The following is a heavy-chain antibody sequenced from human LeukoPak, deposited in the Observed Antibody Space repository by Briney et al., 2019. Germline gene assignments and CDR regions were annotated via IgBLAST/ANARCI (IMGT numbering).Heavy chain of an antibody. Sequence: SETLSLTRSVSGGSISSHYWRWIRQPPATRLEWIGYIYYSGSTNYKPSFKSRVTISFDTSKNQLSRNFRYVHAADTAVDYISLGGYGSDNSCWWFDPWGQGTLVTVSS. CDR3: SLGGYGSDNSCWWFDP. CDR1: GGSISSHY. V-gene: IGHV4-59*08. CDR2: IYYSGST. J-gene: IGHJ5*02. D-gene: IGHD2-2*01.